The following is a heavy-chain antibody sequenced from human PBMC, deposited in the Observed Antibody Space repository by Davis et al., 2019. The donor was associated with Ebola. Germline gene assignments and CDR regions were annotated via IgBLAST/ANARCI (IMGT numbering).Heavy chain of an antibody. J-gene: IGHJ3*02. V-gene: IGHV1-18*01. CDR3: ARDFGNYYDSSGYYYRWDDAFDI. Sequence: ASVKVSCKASGYTFTSYGISWVRQAPGQGLEWMGWISAYNGNTNYALKLQGRVTMTTDTSTSTAYMELRSLRSDDTAVYYCARDFGNYYDSSGYYYRWDDAFDIWGQGTMVTVSS. D-gene: IGHD3-22*01. CDR2: ISAYNGNT. CDR1: GYTFTSYG.